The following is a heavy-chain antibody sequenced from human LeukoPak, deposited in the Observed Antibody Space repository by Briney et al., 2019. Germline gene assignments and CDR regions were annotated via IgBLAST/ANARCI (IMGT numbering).Heavy chain of an antibody. Sequence: GGSLRLSCAASGFTFSSYGMHWVRQAPGKGQEWVAVIWYDGSNKYYADSVKGRFTISRDNSKNTLYLQKNSLRAEDTAVYYCARDKGYYYDSSGYDYWGQGTPVTVSS. J-gene: IGHJ4*02. CDR2: IWYDGSNK. V-gene: IGHV3-33*01. CDR3: ARDKGYYYDSSGYDY. CDR1: GFTFSSYG. D-gene: IGHD3-22*01.